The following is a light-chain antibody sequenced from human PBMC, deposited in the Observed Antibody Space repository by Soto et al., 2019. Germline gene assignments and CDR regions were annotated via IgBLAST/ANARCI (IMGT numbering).Light chain of an antibody. Sequence: DTQMTQSPSSLSASVGDRVTITCQASQDISNYLNWYQQKPGKAPKLLIYDASNLETGVPSRFSGSGSGTDFTFTISSLQPEDIAIYYCQQYDNLPLTFGPGTKVDIK. CDR2: DAS. CDR1: QDISNY. V-gene: IGKV1-33*01. J-gene: IGKJ3*01. CDR3: QQYDNLPLT.